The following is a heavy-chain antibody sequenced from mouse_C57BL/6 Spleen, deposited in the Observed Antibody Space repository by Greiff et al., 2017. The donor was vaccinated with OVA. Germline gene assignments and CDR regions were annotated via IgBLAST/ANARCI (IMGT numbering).Heavy chain of an antibody. V-gene: IGHV1-64*01. Sequence: QVQLQQPGAELVKPGASVKLSCKASGYTFTSYWMPWVKQRPGQGLEWIGMIHPNSGSTNYNEKFKGQATLTVDKSSSTAYMQLSSLTSEDSAVYYCARSDDYDGAWFAYWGQGTLVTVSA. J-gene: IGHJ3*01. CDR1: GYTFTSYW. D-gene: IGHD2-4*01. CDR3: ARSDDYDGAWFAY. CDR2: IHPNSGST.